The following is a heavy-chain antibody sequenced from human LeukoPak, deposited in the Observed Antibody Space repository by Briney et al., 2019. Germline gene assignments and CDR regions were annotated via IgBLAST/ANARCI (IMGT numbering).Heavy chain of an antibody. J-gene: IGHJ4*02. V-gene: IGHV3-23*01. D-gene: IGHD3-22*01. CDR1: GFTFSSYA. CDR2: ISYSGGST. CDR3: AREGYDSSGYYFDY. Sequence: GGSLRLSCAASGFTFSSYAMSWVRQAPGKGLEWVSGISYSGGSTYSADSVKGRFTISRDNAKNSVYLQMNSLRAEDTALYYCAREGYDSSGYYFDYWGQGTLVTVSS.